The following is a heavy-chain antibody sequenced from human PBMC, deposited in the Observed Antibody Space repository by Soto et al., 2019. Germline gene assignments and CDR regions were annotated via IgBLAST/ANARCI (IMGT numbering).Heavy chain of an antibody. J-gene: IGHJ6*02. CDR2: IIPFFGVT. D-gene: IGHD2-21*02. Sequence: QVQLVQSGAEVKKHGSSVKVSCKASGGTFSTYGFSWVRQAPGQGLEWMGGIIPFFGVTNYAHTFQGRLNLTADTSTSTAYMELSSMSSGDTAVYYCARDYPRDSVDLLPFYYYDMDVWGQGTTVTVSS. CDR1: GGTFSTYG. CDR3: ARDYPRDSVDLLPFYYYDMDV. V-gene: IGHV1-69*17.